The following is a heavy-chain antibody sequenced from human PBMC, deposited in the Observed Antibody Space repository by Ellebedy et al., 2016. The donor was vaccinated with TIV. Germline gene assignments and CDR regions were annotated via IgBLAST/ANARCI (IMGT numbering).Heavy chain of an antibody. J-gene: IGHJ4*02. V-gene: IGHV3-74*01. D-gene: IGHD3-10*01. CDR1: GFTLSSYW. Sequence: PGGSLRLSCAASGFTLSSYWMQWVRQTPGKGLVWVSRINSDGSTIAYADSVEGRFTISRDNSRNTLNLQMNSLRAEDTAVYYCVRMALGSGTYYDVPFDYWGQGALVTVSS. CDR3: VRMALGSGTYYDVPFDY. CDR2: INSDGSTI.